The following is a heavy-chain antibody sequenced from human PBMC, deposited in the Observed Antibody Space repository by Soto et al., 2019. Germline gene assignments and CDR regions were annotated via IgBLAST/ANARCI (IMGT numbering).Heavy chain of an antibody. Sequence: GASVKVSCKASGYTFTSCGICWVRQAPGQGLEWMGWISAYNGNTNYAQKLQGRVTMTTDTSTSTAYMELRSLRSDDTAVYYCARDIVVVPATNWFDPWGQGTLVTVSS. CDR2: ISAYNGNT. D-gene: IGHD2-2*01. CDR3: ARDIVVVPATNWFDP. J-gene: IGHJ5*02. V-gene: IGHV1-18*01. CDR1: GYTFTSCG.